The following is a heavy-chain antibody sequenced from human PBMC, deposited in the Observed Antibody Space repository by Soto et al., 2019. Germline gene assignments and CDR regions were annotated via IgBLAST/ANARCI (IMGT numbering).Heavy chain of an antibody. J-gene: IGHJ6*02. Sequence: QITLKESGPPLVKPTQTLTLTCTFSGFSLSTSGVGVGWIRQPPGKALEWLALIYWDDDKRYSPSLRSRLTLNKHTTKNLVVLTMTNMDPVDTATYYCIQSRCGGDCLQSYASHYYYGMDVWGQGTTVTVSS. D-gene: IGHD2-21*02. V-gene: IGHV2-5*02. CDR2: IYWDDDK. CDR1: GFSLSTSGVG. CDR3: IQSRCGGDCLQSYASHYYYGMDV.